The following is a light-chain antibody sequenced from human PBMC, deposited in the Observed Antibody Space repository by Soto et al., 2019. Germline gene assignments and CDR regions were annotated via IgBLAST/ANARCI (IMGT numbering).Light chain of an antibody. CDR1: QSISSY. J-gene: IGKJ5*01. CDR2: DAS. Sequence: EIVLTQSPATLSLSPGERATLSCRASQSISSYLAWYEQKPGQPPRLLIYDASNRAAGIPARFSGSGSGTDFTLTISSLEPEDFAVYYCQQRSSWPLFGQGTRLEIK. V-gene: IGKV3-11*01. CDR3: QQRSSWPL.